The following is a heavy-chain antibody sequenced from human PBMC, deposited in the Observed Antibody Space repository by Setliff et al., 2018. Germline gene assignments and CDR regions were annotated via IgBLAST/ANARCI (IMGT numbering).Heavy chain of an antibody. D-gene: IGHD3-10*01. Sequence: SETLSLTCTVSGGSFSSLSYYWGWIRQPPGKGLEWIGSFYYSGSTYYNPSLKSRVSISADTSKNQFSLKLSSVTAADTAVYYCARLWRRIQQIDYWGQGTLVTVSS. V-gene: IGHV4-39*07. CDR2: FYYSGST. CDR3: ARLWRRIQQIDY. CDR1: GGSFSSLSYY. J-gene: IGHJ4*02.